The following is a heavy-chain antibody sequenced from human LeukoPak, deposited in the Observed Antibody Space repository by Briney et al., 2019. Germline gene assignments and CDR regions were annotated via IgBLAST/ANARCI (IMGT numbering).Heavy chain of an antibody. Sequence: GGSLRLSCAASGFTFSSYGMHWVRQAPGKGLEWVAVISYDGSNKYYADSVKGRFTISRDNSKNTLYLQMNSLRAEDTAVYYCAKDGINWSFDYWGQGTLVTVSS. CDR1: GFTFSSYG. V-gene: IGHV3-30*18. CDR2: ISYDGSNK. J-gene: IGHJ4*02. CDR3: AKDGINWSFDY. D-gene: IGHD1-20*01.